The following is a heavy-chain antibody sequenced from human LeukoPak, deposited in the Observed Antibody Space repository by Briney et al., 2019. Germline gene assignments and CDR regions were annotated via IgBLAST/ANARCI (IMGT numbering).Heavy chain of an antibody. CDR1: GYSISSGYY. CDR2: MYYSGNT. J-gene: IGHJ4*02. V-gene: IGHV4-38-2*02. D-gene: IGHD1-26*01. Sequence: PSETLSLTCTVSGYSISSGYYWGWLRQPPGKGLEWIGSMYYSGNTYYNPSLKSRVTISVDTSKNQFSLKLRSVTAADTAFYYCARGKSRGSHIDYWGQGTLVTVSS. CDR3: ARGKSRGSHIDY.